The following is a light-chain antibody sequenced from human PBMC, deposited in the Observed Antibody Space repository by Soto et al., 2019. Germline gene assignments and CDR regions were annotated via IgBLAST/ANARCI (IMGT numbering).Light chain of an antibody. Sequence: WVTLALSLLSASTVHPVTISCRTSQGISSYLAWYQQKPGQAPRLLIYAASTMPSGVPARFSGSGSGTDFTLTISCLQSEDFARYYCQQYYSLPHTFGQVTKVDI. CDR2: AAS. CDR1: QGISSY. V-gene: IGKV1D-8*01. CDR3: QQYYSLPHT. J-gene: IGKJ1*01.